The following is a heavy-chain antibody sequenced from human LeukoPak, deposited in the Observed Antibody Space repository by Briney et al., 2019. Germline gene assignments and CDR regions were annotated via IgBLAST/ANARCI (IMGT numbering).Heavy chain of an antibody. J-gene: IGHJ4*02. V-gene: IGHV1-69*13. CDR2: IIPIFGTA. Sequence: SVKVSCKASGYTFTGYYMHWVRQAPGQGLEWMGGIIPIFGTANYAQKFQGRVTITADESTSTAYMELSSLRSEDTAVYYCARDRRHYYDSSGYPSDYWGQGTLVTVSS. CDR1: GYTFTGYY. D-gene: IGHD3-22*01. CDR3: ARDRRHYYDSSGYPSDY.